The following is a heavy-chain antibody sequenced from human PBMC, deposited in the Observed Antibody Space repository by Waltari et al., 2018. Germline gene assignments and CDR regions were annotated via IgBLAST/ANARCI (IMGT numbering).Heavy chain of an antibody. Sequence: EVQLVESGGGLVQPGGSLRLSCAASGFTFSSYAMSWVRQAPGKGLEWVSAISGSGVSTDSAGSVKGLFTISRDNSKNTLYLQRNSLRAEDTAVYYCAKIWGGGNSQGDYWGQGTLVTVSS. CDR3: AKIWGGGNSQGDY. CDR1: GFTFSSYA. CDR2: ISGSGVST. V-gene: IGHV3-23*04. J-gene: IGHJ4*02. D-gene: IGHD2-21*02.